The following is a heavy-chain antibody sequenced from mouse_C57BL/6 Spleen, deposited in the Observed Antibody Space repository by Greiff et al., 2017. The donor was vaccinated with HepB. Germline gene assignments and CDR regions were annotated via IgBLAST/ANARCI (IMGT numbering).Heavy chain of an antibody. CDR1: GFTFTDYY. V-gene: IGHV7-3*01. CDR2: IRNKANGYTT. J-gene: IGHJ4*01. Sequence: EVMLVESGGGLLQPGGSLSLSCAASGFTFTDYYMSWVRQPPGKALEWLGFIRNKANGYTTEYSASVKGRFTISRDNSQSILYLQMNALRAEDSATYYCARYPRLLPYAMDYWGQGTSVTVSS. D-gene: IGHD2-3*01. CDR3: ARYPRLLPYAMDY.